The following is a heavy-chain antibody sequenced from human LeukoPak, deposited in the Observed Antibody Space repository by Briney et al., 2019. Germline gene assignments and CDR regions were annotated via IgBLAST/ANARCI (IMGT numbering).Heavy chain of an antibody. D-gene: IGHD2-15*01. J-gene: IGHJ3*02. CDR3: TRGRDSDGNFYPLDAFDI. Sequence: GGSLRLSCAASGFTFSSYAMHWVRQAPGKGLEWVAVISYDGSNKYYADSVKGRFTISRDNSKNTLFLQMNSLRAEDTAVYYCTRGRDSDGNFYPLDAFDIWGQGTVVTVSS. CDR1: GFTFSSYA. CDR2: ISYDGSNK. V-gene: IGHV3-30-3*01.